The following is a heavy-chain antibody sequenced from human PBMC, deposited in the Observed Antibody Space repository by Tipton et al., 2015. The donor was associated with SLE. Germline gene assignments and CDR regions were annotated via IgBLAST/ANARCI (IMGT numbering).Heavy chain of an antibody. CDR1: HTSFSTYS. CDR2: VYYSGST. Sequence: LRLSCTVSHTSFSTYSWAWIRQPPGKGLEWIGYVYYSGSTNYNPSLKSRVTISMDPSKNQFSLKLNSVTAADTAVYYCARFRDEYYYYAMDVWGQGTTVTVSS. CDR3: ARFRDEYYYYAMDV. V-gene: IGHV4-59*08. J-gene: IGHJ6*02.